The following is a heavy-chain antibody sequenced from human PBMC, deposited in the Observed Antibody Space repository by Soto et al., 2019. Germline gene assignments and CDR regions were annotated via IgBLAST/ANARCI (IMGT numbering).Heavy chain of an antibody. Sequence: SETLSLTCSVSGYSFSNSNWWNWVRQPPGKGLEWLGEIYYSGSTNYNPSLKSRITMSIDKSKNQFSLYLNSVTAADTAVYYCERGILDYAGYFDYWVLGTLVTVSS. CDR3: ERGILDYAGYFDY. J-gene: IGHJ4*02. CDR2: IYYSGST. CDR1: GYSFSNSNW. V-gene: IGHV4-4*02. D-gene: IGHD4-17*01.